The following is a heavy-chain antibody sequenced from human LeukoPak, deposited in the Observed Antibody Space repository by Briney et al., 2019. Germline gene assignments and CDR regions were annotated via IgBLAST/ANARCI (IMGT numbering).Heavy chain of an antibody. D-gene: IGHD1-1*01. CDR3: ASGETGSTLGGY. J-gene: IGHJ4*02. CDR1: GGPLSAYY. V-gene: IGHV4-59*01. CDR2: IYDTGNT. Sequence: SETLSLTCTVSGGPLSAYYRTWIRQPPGKGLEWIGYIYDTGNTNYNPSLKSRVTISVDTSKNQFSLKLTSVTAADTAVYYCASGETGSTLGGYWVQGTLVTVSS.